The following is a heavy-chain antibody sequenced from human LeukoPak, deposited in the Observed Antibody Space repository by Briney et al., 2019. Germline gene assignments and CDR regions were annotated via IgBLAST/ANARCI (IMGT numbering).Heavy chain of an antibody. CDR2: IYHSGST. CDR1: GGSISSGGYY. J-gene: IGHJ2*01. V-gene: IGHV4-30-2*01. Sequence: KASQTLSLTYTVSGGSISSGGYYWSWIRQPPGKGLEWIGYIYHSGSTYYNPSLKSRVTISVDRSKNQFSLKLSSVAAADTAVYYCARRMWTYYYGSGLFADFDLWGRGTLVTVSS. D-gene: IGHD3-10*01. CDR3: ARRMWTYYYGSGLFADFDL.